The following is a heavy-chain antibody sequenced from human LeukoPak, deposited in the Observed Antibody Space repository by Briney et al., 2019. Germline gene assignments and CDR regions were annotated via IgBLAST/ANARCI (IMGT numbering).Heavy chain of an antibody. CDR1: GFTVSSNY. Sequence: QAGGSLRLSCAASGFTVSSNYMSWVRQAPGKGLEWVSVIYSDGGTYHADSVTGRFTISRDNSKNTLFLQMNSLRAEDTAVYYCARVDYGSGSYFDYWGQGTLVTVSS. CDR3: ARVDYGSGSYFDY. V-gene: IGHV3-66*01. CDR2: IYSDGGT. D-gene: IGHD3-10*01. J-gene: IGHJ4*02.